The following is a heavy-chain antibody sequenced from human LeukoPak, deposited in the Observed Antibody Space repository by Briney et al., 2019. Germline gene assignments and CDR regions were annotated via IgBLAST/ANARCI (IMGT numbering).Heavy chain of an antibody. V-gene: IGHV4-34*01. J-gene: IGHJ4*02. D-gene: IGHD6-13*01. CDR3: ASVTAAAGTFPY. CDR1: GGSFSGYY. CDR2: INHSGST. Sequence: SETLSLTCAVYGGSFSGYYWSWIRQPPGKGLEWIGEINHSGSTNYNPSLKSRVTISVDTSKNQFSLKLSSVTAADTAVYCCASVTAAAGTFPYWGQGTLVTVSS.